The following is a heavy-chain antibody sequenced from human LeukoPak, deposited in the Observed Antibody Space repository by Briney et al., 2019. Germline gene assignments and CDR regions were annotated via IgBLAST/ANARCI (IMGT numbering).Heavy chain of an antibody. Sequence: PGGSLRLSCAASGFTFSSYAMSWVRQAPGKGLEWVAVIWSDGSRKEYADSVKGRFTISRDNSKNTLSLQMSSLRDDDTAVYFCARRSSGTHGMDVWGPGATVIVS. CDR1: GFTFSSYA. CDR2: IWSDGSRK. D-gene: IGHD3-10*01. CDR3: ARRSSGTHGMDV. V-gene: IGHV3-33*08. J-gene: IGHJ6*02.